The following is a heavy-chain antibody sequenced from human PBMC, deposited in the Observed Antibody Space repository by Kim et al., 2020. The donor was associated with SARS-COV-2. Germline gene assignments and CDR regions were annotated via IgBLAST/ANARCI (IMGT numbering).Heavy chain of an antibody. D-gene: IGHD4-17*01. V-gene: IGHV4-31*03. CDR3: ARELGDDYGDYGFDY. Sequence: SETLSLTCTVSGGSISSGGYYWSWIRQHQGKGLEWIGYIYYSGSTYYNPSLKSRVTISVDTSKNQFSLKLSSVTAADTAVYYCARELGDDYGDYGFDYWGQGTLVTVSS. CDR2: IYYSGST. J-gene: IGHJ4*02. CDR1: GGSISSGGYY.